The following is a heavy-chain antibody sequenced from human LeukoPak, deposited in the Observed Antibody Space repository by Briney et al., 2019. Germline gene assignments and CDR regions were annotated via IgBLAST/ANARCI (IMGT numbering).Heavy chain of an antibody. Sequence: PGGSLRLSCAASGFTFSSYGMHWVRQAPGKGLEWVALIWFDGSNKYYADSVKGRFTVSRDSSKNTLDLQMNSLTAEDTAVYYCARDRPYGMDVWGQGTAVTVSS. V-gene: IGHV3-33*01. J-gene: IGHJ6*02. CDR2: IWFDGSNK. CDR3: ARDRPYGMDV. CDR1: GFTFSSYG.